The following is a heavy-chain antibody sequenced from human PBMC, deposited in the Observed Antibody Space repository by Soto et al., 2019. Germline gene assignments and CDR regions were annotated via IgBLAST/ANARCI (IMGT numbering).Heavy chain of an antibody. Sequence: PSETLSLTCTVSGGSISSGGYYWSWIRQHPGKGLEWIGYIYYSGSTYYNPSLKSRVTISVDTSKNQFSLKLSSVTAADTAVYYCAREGRYYYDSSGYYSRQSDHWGQGTLVSVSS. CDR3: AREGRYYYDSSGYYSRQSDH. D-gene: IGHD3-22*01. J-gene: IGHJ4*02. CDR1: GGSISSGGYY. CDR2: IYYSGST. V-gene: IGHV4-31*03.